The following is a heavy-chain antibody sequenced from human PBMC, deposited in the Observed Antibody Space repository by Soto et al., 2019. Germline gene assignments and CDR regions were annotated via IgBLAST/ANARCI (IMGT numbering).Heavy chain of an antibody. CDR2: INAGNGNT. D-gene: IGHD6-6*01. J-gene: IGHJ5*02. Sequence: ASVKVSCKASGYTFTSYAMHWVRQAPGQRLEWMGWINAGNGNTKYSQKFQGRVTITRDTSASTAYMELSSLRSEDTAVYYCARDARIAARRGWFDPWGQGTLVTVSS. V-gene: IGHV1-3*01. CDR1: GYTFTSYA. CDR3: ARDARIAARRGWFDP.